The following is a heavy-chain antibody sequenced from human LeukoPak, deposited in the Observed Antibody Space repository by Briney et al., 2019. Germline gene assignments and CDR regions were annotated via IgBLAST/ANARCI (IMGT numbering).Heavy chain of an antibody. V-gene: IGHV1-2*02. CDR1: GYTFTGYY. J-gene: IGHJ4*02. CDR2: INPSSGGT. D-gene: IGHD5-18*01. CDR3: ARSVDTATFDY. Sequence: ASVKVSCKASGYTFTGYYMHWVRQAPGQGLEWMGWINPSSGGTNYAQKFQGRVTMTRDTSIRTSYMELSRLRSDDTALYYCARSVDTATFDYWGQGTLVTVSS.